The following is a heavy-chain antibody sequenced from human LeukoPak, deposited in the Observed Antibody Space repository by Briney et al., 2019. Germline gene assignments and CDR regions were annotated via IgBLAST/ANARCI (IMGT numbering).Heavy chain of an antibody. CDR2: ISGSGGST. CDR1: GFTFSSYA. J-gene: IGHJ6*02. CDR3: AKRSSSSYDYCYGMDV. D-gene: IGHD6-6*01. Sequence: GGSLRLSCAASGFTFSSYAMSWVRQAPGKGLEWVSAISGSGGSTYYADSVKGRFTISRDNSKNTLYLQMNSLRAEDTAVDYCAKRSSSSYDYCYGMDVWGQGTTVTVSS. V-gene: IGHV3-23*01.